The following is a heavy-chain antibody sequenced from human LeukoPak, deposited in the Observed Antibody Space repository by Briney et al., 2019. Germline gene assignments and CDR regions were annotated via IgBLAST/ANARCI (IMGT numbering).Heavy chain of an antibody. Sequence: PGGSLRLSCAASGFSFNNYRMNWVRQAPGKGLEWVAHIKQDGSEIYYVASVKGRFTISRDNANNSLYLQMNNLRAEDTAVYYCAREFSGGLDYWGQGTLVTVSS. CDR1: GFSFNNYR. D-gene: IGHD1-26*01. J-gene: IGHJ4*02. CDR3: AREFSGGLDY. CDR2: IKQDGSEI. V-gene: IGHV3-7*01.